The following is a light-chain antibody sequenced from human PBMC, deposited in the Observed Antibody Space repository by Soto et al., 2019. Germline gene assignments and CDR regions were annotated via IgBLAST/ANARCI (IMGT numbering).Light chain of an antibody. CDR2: EGS. V-gene: IGLV2-23*03. CDR1: SSDVGSYTL. Sequence: QSALTQPASVSGSPGQSITISCTGTSSDVGSYTLVSWYQQHPGKAPKLMIYEGSKRASGVSNRFSGSKSGNKASMTISGFQAEDEADYYCCSYAGSSTFVFGGGTKLTVL. J-gene: IGLJ2*01. CDR3: CSYAGSSTFV.